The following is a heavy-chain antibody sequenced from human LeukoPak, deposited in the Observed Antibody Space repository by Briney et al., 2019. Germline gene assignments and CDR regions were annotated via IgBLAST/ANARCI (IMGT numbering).Heavy chain of an antibody. Sequence: PSETLSLTCAVYGGSFSGYYWSWIRQPPGKGLEWIGEINHSGSTNYNPSLKSRVTISVDTSKNQFSLKLSSVTAADTAVYYCARDGDPPSYFDYWGQGTLVTVSS. J-gene: IGHJ4*02. CDR3: ARDGDPPSYFDY. V-gene: IGHV4-34*01. D-gene: IGHD4-17*01. CDR2: INHSGST. CDR1: GGSFSGYY.